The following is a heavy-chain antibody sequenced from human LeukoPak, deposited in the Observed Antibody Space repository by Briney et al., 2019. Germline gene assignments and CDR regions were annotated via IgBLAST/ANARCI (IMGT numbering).Heavy chain of an antibody. CDR3: ARDELTGGDYFDY. Sequence: GGSLRLSCAASGFTFSSYAMHWVRQAPGKGLEWVAVISYDESNKYYADSVKGRFTISRDNSKNTLYLQMNSLRAEDTAVYYCARDELTGGDYFDYWGQGTLVTVSS. CDR2: ISYDESNK. V-gene: IGHV3-30-3*01. D-gene: IGHD7-27*01. CDR1: GFTFSSYA. J-gene: IGHJ4*02.